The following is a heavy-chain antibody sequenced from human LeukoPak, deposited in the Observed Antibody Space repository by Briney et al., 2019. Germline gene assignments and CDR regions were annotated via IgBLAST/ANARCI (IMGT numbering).Heavy chain of an antibody. CDR1: GFTFSSYG. D-gene: IGHD6-19*01. CDR3: ARDVSSGNGAYDY. CDR2: IWYDGSNK. Sequence: PGGSLRLSCAASGFTFSSYGMHWVRQAPGKGLEWVAVIWYDGSNKYYADSVKGRFTISRDNSKNTLYLQMNSLRAEDTAVYYCARDVSSGNGAYDYWGQGTLVTVSS. V-gene: IGHV3-33*01. J-gene: IGHJ4*02.